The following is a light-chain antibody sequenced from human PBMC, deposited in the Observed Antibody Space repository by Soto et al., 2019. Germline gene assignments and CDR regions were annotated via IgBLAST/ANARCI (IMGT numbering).Light chain of an antibody. CDR1: SSNIGAGYD. Sequence: QSVLTQPPSVSGAPGQRVTISCTGSSSNIGAGYDVHWYQQRPGTAPKLLIFGNINRPSGVPDRFSGSKSGTSASLAITGLQAEDEGDYYCGTWDTSLSGDVIFGGGTKLTVL. CDR2: GNI. J-gene: IGLJ2*01. CDR3: GTWDTSLSGDVI. V-gene: IGLV1-40*01.